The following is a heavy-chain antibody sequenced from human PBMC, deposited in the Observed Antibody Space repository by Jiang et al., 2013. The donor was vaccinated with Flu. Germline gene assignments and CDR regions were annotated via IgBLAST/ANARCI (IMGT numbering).Heavy chain of an antibody. CDR2: ISGSGGST. CDR3: AKGGQFSSSGWYLGF. V-gene: IGHV3-23*01. J-gene: IGHJ4*02. CDR1: GFIFGDYA. Sequence: LESGGGLVQPWGVPESLLWSSGFIFGDYAMSWIRQAPGKGLEWVSAISGSGGSTYYADSVKGRFTISRDNSRDTLYLQMHSLRAEDTAVYYCAKGGQFSSSGWYLGFWGQGILVTVSS. D-gene: IGHD6-19*01.